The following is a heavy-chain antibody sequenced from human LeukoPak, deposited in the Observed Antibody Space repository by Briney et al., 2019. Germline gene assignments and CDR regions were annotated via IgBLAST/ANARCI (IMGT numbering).Heavy chain of an antibody. V-gene: IGHV1-69*05. J-gene: IGHJ6*03. CDR1: RGTSSRYA. CDR2: IIPTFGTA. Sequence: SVKVSCKPSRGTSSRYAISWGREAPGQGLEWMGGIIPTFGTANYAQKFQGRVTITTDESTSTAYMELSSLRSEDTAVYYCARHVYYYGSGSYYNDYYYMDVWGKGTTVTVSS. CDR3: ARHVYYYGSGSYYNDYYYMDV. D-gene: IGHD3-10*01.